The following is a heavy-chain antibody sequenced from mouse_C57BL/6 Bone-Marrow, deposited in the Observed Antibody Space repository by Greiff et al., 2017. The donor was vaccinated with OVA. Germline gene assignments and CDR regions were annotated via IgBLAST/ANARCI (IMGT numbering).Heavy chain of an antibody. CDR1: GYSITSGYY. CDR3: ARGDYDEGDYFDY. J-gene: IGHJ2*01. CDR2: ISYDGSN. Sequence: EVKLQESGPGLVKPSQSLSLTCSVTGYSITSGYYWNWLRQFPGNKLEWMGYISYDGSNNYNPSLKNRISITRDTSKNQFFLKLKSVTTEDTATNDSARGDYDEGDYFDYWGQGTTLTVSS. V-gene: IGHV3-6*01. D-gene: IGHD2-4*01.